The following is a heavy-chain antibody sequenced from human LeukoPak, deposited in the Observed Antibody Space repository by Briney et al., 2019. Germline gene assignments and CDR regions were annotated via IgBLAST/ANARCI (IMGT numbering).Heavy chain of an antibody. J-gene: IGHJ4*02. V-gene: IGHV3-7*05. CDR2: IKQDGSEK. CDR1: GFTFSNYW. CDR3: ARGGGSADY. D-gene: IGHD2-15*01. Sequence: PGGSLRLSCAASGFTFSNYWMSWVRQAPGKGLEWVANIKQDGSEKYYVDSVKGRFTISRDNAKNSPYLQMNSLRAEDTAVYYCARGGGSADYWGQGTLVTVSS.